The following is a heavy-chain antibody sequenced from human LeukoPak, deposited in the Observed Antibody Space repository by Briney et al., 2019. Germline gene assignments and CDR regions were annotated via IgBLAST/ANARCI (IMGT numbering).Heavy chain of an antibody. V-gene: IGHV4-30-2*01. CDR1: GGSISSGGYY. D-gene: IGHD3-10*01. CDR2: IYHSGST. CDR3: ARVPSPMGPWYYFDY. J-gene: IGHJ4*02. Sequence: PSQTLSLTCTVSGGSISSGGYYWSWIRQPPGKGLEWIGYIYHSGSTYYNPSLKSRVTISVDRSKNQFSLKLSSVTAADTAVYYCARVPSPMGPWYYFDYWGQGTLVTVSS.